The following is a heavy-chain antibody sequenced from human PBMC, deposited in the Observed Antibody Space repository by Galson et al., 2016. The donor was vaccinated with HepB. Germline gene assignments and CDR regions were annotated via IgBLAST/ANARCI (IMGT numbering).Heavy chain of an antibody. CDR3: ARSTGFGIRIDY. Sequence: SVKVSCKASGYSFTGYSLNWVRQAHGQGLEWMGWIGPGSGDTKYAQKFQGRVTITRDRSISTVTMELNRLRSDDTAVYYCARSTGFGIRIDYWGQGTQVTVSS. V-gene: IGHV1-2*02. CDR1: GYSFTGYS. D-gene: IGHD3-10*01. J-gene: IGHJ4*02. CDR2: IGPGSGDT.